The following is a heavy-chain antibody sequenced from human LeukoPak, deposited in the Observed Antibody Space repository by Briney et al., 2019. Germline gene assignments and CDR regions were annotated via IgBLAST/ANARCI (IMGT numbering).Heavy chain of an antibody. D-gene: IGHD4-17*01. V-gene: IGHV1-2*02. Sequence: ASVKVSFKASGYTFTGYYMHWVRQAPGQGLEWMGWINPNSGGTNCAQKFQGRVTMTRDTSISTAYMELSRLRSDDTAVYYCATTVTQSLYYYYGMDVWGQGTTVTVSS. J-gene: IGHJ6*02. CDR1: GYTFTGYY. CDR3: ATTVTQSLYYYYGMDV. CDR2: INPNSGGT.